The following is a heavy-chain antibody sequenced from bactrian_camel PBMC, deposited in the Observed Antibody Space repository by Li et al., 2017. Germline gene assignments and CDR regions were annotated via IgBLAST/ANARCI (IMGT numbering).Heavy chain of an antibody. D-gene: IGHD5*01. Sequence: HVQLVESGGASVQAGGSLRLSCVASGDTIGRYCMGWFRQIPDKEREGVAGIESDGSTSYADSVKGRFTITRDVGKNTVYLRLDSLKTEDTAKYYCAKARADGLGAWVDFDAWGQGTQVTVS. CDR3: AKARADGLGAWVDFDA. CDR1: GDTIGRYC. J-gene: IGHJ6*01. V-gene: IGHV3S9*01. CDR2: IESDGST.